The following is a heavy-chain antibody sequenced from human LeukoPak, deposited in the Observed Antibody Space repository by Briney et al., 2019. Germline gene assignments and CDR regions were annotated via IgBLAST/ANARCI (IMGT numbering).Heavy chain of an antibody. CDR2: IWYDGSKQ. Sequence: GGSLRLSCAASGFTFSAHGMHWVRQAPGKGLEWVAVIWYDGSKQEYAESVRGRFTISRDDSKNTLYLQMNSLRAEDTAVYYCAREASGYYRDFWGQGTLVTVSS. CDR3: AREASGYYRDF. D-gene: IGHD3-3*01. V-gene: IGHV3-33*01. CDR1: GFTFSAHG. J-gene: IGHJ4*02.